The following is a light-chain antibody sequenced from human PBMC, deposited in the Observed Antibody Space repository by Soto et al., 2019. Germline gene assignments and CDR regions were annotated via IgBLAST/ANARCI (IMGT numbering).Light chain of an antibody. CDR3: QHYNSYSEA. CDR2: KAS. V-gene: IGKV1-5*03. Sequence: DIQMTQSRSTVSGSVGDRVTITWRASQTISSWLAWYQQKPGKAPKLLIYKASTLKSGVPSRFSGSGSGTEFTLTISSLQPDDFATYYCQHYNSYSEAFGQGTKVDIK. J-gene: IGKJ1*01. CDR1: QTISSW.